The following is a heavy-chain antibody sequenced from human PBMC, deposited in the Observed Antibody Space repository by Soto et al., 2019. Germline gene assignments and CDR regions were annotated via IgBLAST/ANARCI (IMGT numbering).Heavy chain of an antibody. J-gene: IGHJ5*02. D-gene: IGHD1-1*01. CDR2: IIPIFGTA. CDR3: ARFSGQLERSENWFDP. Sequence: ASVKVSCKASGGTFSSYAISWVRQAPGQGLEWMGGIIPIFGTANYAQKFQGRVTITADESTSTAYMELSSLRSEDTAVYYCARFSGQLERSENWFDPWGQGTLVTVSS. CDR1: GGTFSSYA. V-gene: IGHV1-69*13.